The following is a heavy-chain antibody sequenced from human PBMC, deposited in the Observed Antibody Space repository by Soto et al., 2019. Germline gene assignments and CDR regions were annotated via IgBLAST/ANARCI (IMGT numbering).Heavy chain of an antibody. V-gene: IGHV1-2*02. D-gene: IGHD6-6*01. CDR3: AKDLTRQLAYWLDP. Sequence: ASVKVSCKASGFSFTGYYIHWLRQAPGQGLEWMGWINAHSGGNEYAQKFQGRVTLNRDTSIATAYLTLTSLTSDDTALYYCAKDLTRQLAYWLDPWGQGTQVTVSS. CDR1: GFSFTGYY. J-gene: IGHJ5*02. CDR2: INAHSGGN.